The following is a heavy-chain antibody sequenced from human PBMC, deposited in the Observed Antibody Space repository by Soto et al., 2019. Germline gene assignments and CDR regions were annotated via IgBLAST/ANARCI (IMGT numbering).Heavy chain of an antibody. CDR1: GYSFTSYW. CDR2: IDPSDSYT. D-gene: IGHD2-2*01. Sequence: GESLKISCKGSGYSFTSYWISWVRQMPGKGLEWMGRIDPSDSYTNYSPSFQGHVTISADKSINTAYLQWSSLKASDTAMYYCARVLVVVPAARGYYYYGMDVWGQGTTVTVSS. CDR3: ARVLVVVPAARGYYYYGMDV. J-gene: IGHJ6*02. V-gene: IGHV5-10-1*01.